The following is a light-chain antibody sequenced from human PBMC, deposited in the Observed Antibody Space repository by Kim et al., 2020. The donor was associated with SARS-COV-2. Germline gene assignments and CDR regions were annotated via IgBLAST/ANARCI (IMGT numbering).Light chain of an antibody. CDR1: SSDVGGYNY. CDR3: SSYTSSSTLEV. Sequence: QSITISCTGTSSDVGGYNYVSWYQQHPGTAPKLMIYDVSNRPSGVSNRFSGAKSGNTASLTISGLQAEDEADYYCSSYTSSSTLEVFGTGTKVTVL. CDR2: DVS. V-gene: IGLV2-14*03. J-gene: IGLJ1*01.